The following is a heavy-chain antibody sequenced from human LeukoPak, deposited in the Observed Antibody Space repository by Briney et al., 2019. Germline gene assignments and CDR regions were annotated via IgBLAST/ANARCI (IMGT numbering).Heavy chain of an antibody. V-gene: IGHV3-30*18. Sequence: PGRSLRLSCAASGFTFSSYGMHWVRRAPGKGLEWVAVISYDGSNKYYADSVKGRFTISRDNSKNTLYLQMNSLRAEDTAVYYCAKTPTLNYYYGMDVWGQGTTVTVSS. J-gene: IGHJ6*02. D-gene: IGHD4-11*01. CDR2: ISYDGSNK. CDR1: GFTFSSYG. CDR3: AKTPTLNYYYGMDV.